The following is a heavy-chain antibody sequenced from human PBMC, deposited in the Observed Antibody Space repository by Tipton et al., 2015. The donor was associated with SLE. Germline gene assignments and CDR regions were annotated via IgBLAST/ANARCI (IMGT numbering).Heavy chain of an antibody. CDR3: AREATIFGVVRGWFDP. V-gene: IGHV4-61*09. CDR1: GGSISSGSYY. J-gene: IGHJ5*02. CDR2: IYTSGST. Sequence: TLSLTCTVSGGSISSGSYYWSWIRQPAGKGLEWIGHIYTSGSTNYNTSLKSRVTISVDTSKNQFSLKLSSVTAADTAVYYCAREATIFGVVRGWFDPWGQGTLVTVSS. D-gene: IGHD3-3*01.